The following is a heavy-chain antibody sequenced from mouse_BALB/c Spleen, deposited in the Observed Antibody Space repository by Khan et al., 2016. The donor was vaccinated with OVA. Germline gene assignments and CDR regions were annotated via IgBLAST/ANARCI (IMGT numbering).Heavy chain of an antibody. CDR2: ISYSGST. V-gene: IGHV3-2*02. D-gene: IGHD2-14*01. J-gene: IGHJ2*01. CDR1: GYSITSDYA. Sequence: EVQLVESGPGLVKPSQSLSLTCTVTGYSITSDYAWNWIRQFPGNKLEWMGNISYSGSTSYNPSLNSRISITRDTSKNQFFQQLNSVTTEDTATYYCARNYRYFDYWGQGTMLTVSA. CDR3: ARNYRYFDY.